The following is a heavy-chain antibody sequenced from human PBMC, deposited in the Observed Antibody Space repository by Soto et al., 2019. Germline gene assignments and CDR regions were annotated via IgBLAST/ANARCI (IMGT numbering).Heavy chain of an antibody. CDR1: GFTFSSYS. CDR2: ISSSSSYI. CDR3: ARDHYDSSGLDY. J-gene: IGHJ4*02. V-gene: IGHV3-21*01. Sequence: GGSLRLSCAASGFTFSSYSMNWVRQAPGKGLEWVSSISSSSSYIYYADSVKGRFTISRDNDKNSLYLQMNSLRAEDTAVYYCARDHYDSSGLDYWGQGTLVTVSS. D-gene: IGHD3-22*01.